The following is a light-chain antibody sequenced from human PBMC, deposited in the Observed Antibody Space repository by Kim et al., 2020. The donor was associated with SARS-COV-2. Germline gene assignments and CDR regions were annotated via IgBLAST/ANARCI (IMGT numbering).Light chain of an antibody. CDR1: QSISSS. CDR3: QQYKSYSWT. Sequence: DIQMTQSPSTLSASVGDRLTITCRASQSISSSLAWYQQKPGKAPKLLIYKASTLESGVPSRFSGSGSGTQFTLTISSLQPDDFATYYCQQYKSYSWTFGQGTKVEIK. CDR2: KAS. J-gene: IGKJ1*01. V-gene: IGKV1-5*03.